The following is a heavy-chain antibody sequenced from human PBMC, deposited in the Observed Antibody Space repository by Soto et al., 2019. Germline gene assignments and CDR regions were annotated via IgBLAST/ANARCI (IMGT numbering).Heavy chain of an antibody. CDR1: GCTFSSYA. D-gene: IGHD3-3*01. J-gene: IGHJ5*02. CDR2: IIPIFGTA. V-gene: IGHV1-69*13. CDR3: ARAPWSGYRNNWFDP. Sequence: GASVKVSCKASGCTFSSYAISWVRQAPGQGLEWMGGIIPIFGTANYAQKFQGRVTITADESTSTAYMELSSLRSEDTAVYYCARAPWSGYRNNWFDPWGQGTLVTVSS.